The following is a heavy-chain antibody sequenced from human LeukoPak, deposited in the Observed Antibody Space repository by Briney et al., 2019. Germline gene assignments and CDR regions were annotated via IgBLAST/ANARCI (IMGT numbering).Heavy chain of an antibody. CDR1: GFIFSDYG. CDR2: VRNDGGDK. V-gene: IGHV3-30*02. D-gene: IGHD3-10*01. Sequence: PGGSLRLSCAASGFIFSDYGMHWVRQAPGKGLEWVTMVRNDGGDKYYADSVRGRFTISRDNSKNTLYLQMNSLRPEDTAVYYCAKHYYGSGSQKYYFDYWGQGTLVTASS. CDR3: AKHYYGSGSQKYYFDY. J-gene: IGHJ4*02.